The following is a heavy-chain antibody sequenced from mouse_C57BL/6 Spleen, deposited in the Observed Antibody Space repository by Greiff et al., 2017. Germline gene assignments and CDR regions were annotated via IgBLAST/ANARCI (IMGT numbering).Heavy chain of an antibody. Sequence: QVQLQQSGPGLVQPSQSLSITCTVSGFSLTSYGVHWVRQSPGKGLEWLGVIWSGGRTDYNAAFISRLSISKDNSKSQVFFKMNSLQADDTAIYYCARSTVVASYWYFDVWGTGTTVTVSS. CDR1: GFSLTSYG. CDR2: IWSGGRT. J-gene: IGHJ1*03. CDR3: ARSTVVASYWYFDV. V-gene: IGHV2-2*01. D-gene: IGHD1-1*01.